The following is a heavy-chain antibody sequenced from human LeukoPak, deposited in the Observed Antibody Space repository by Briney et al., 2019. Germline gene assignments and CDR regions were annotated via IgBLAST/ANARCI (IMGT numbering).Heavy chain of an antibody. CDR1: GGSISSSSYY. CDR2: IYYSGST. V-gene: IGHV4-39*01. J-gene: IGHJ4*02. Sequence: SQTLSLTCAVSGGSISSSSYYWGWIRQPPGKGLEWIGSIYYSGSTYYNPSLKSRVTISVDTSKNQFSLKLSSVTAADTAVYYCARQGRGYSGYDLAGSDDYWGQGTLVTVSS. CDR3: ARQGRGYSGYDLAGSDDY. D-gene: IGHD5-12*01.